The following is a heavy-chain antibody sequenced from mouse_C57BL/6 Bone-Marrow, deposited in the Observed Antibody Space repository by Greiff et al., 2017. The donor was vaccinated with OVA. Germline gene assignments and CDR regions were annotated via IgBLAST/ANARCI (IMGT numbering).Heavy chain of an antibody. CDR1: GFTFSDYG. J-gene: IGHJ1*03. D-gene: IGHD1-1*01. V-gene: IGHV5-17*01. Sequence: DVKLVESGGGLVKPGGSLKLSCAASGFTFSDYGMHWVRQAPEKGLEWVAYISSGSSTIYYADTVKGRFTISRDNAKNTLFLQMTSLRSEDTAMYYCAIKSLYYYGSSYPYWYFDVWGTGTTVTVSS. CDR2: ISSGSSTI. CDR3: AIKSLYYYGSSYPYWYFDV.